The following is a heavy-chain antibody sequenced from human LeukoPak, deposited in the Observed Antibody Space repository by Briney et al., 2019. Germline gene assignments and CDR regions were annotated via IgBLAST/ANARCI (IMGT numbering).Heavy chain of an antibody. J-gene: IGHJ5*02. D-gene: IGHD6-6*01. V-gene: IGHV3-66*02. CDR2: IYSGGST. Sequence: PGGSLRLSCAASGFTVSSNYMSWVRQAPGKGLEWVSVIYSGGSTYYSDSVKGRFTISRDNPKNTLYLKMNSLRAEDTAVYYCARAAIAARRGVGWFDPWGQGTLVTVSS. CDR1: GFTVSSNY. CDR3: ARAAIAARRGVGWFDP.